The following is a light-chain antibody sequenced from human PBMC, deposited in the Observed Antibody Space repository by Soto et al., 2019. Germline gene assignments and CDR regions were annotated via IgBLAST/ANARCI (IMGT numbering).Light chain of an antibody. J-gene: IGLJ3*02. V-gene: IGLV2-14*01. CDR1: SSDVGRYKF. Sequence: QSALTQPASVSGSPGQSITLSCTGTSSDVGRYKFVSWYQQQPDKAPKLLIYEVTDRPPGVSNRFSGSKSGNTASLTISGLQADDEAVYYCSSYTGTTTCVFGGGTKLTVL. CDR2: EVT. CDR3: SSYTGTTTCV.